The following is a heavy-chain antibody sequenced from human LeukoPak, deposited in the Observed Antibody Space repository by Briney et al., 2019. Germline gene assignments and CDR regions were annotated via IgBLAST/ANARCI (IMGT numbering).Heavy chain of an antibody. J-gene: IGHJ5*02. D-gene: IGHD6-6*01. CDR2: IKHSGST. CDR1: GGSFSGYY. V-gene: IGHV4-34*01. CDR3: ARAHIAAQGPRENWFDP. Sequence: SETLSLTCAVYGGSFSGYYWSWIRQPPGKGLEWIGAIKHSGSTNYNTSFKSRVTISVDTSKNQFSLKLSSVTAAHPVVYYCARAHIAAQGPRENWFDPGGQGTLVTVSS.